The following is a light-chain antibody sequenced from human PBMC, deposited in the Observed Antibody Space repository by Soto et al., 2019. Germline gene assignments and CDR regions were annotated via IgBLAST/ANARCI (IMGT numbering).Light chain of an antibody. J-gene: IGKJ2*01. CDR2: DAS. CDR1: QSISSW. Sequence: DIPMTQSPSTLSASVGDRVTITCRASQSISSWLAWYQQKPGKAPKLLIHDASSLESGVPSRFSGSGSGTEFTLTISSLQPDDFATYYCQQYNSYSGTFGQGTKLEIK. V-gene: IGKV1-5*01. CDR3: QQYNSYSGT.